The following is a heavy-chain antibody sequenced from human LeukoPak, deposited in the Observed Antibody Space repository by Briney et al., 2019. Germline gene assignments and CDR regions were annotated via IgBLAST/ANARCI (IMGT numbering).Heavy chain of an antibody. CDR3: ARGFTIFGVGRDDY. Sequence: SVKVSCKASGGTFSSYAISWVRQAPGQGLEWMGRIIPILGIANYAQKFQGRVTITADKSTSTAYMELSSLRSEDTAVYYCARGFTIFGVGRDDYWGQGTLVTVPS. CDR1: GGTFSSYA. D-gene: IGHD3-3*01. CDR2: IIPILGIA. V-gene: IGHV1-69*04. J-gene: IGHJ4*02.